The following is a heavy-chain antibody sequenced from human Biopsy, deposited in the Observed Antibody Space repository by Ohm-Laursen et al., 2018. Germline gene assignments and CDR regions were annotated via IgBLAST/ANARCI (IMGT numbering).Heavy chain of an antibody. CDR2: TSFDGSTK. V-gene: IGHV3-30*18. Sequence: SLRLSCAASGFGFYAMHWVRQPPGKGLEWLAVTSFDGSTKFYAESVRGRFTISRDRSRDTLYLQMNRLTNEDTALYYCAKDGGQWLGGAFDIWGHGTMVIVAS. CDR3: AKDGGQWLGGAFDI. J-gene: IGHJ3*02. CDR1: GFGFYA. D-gene: IGHD6-19*01.